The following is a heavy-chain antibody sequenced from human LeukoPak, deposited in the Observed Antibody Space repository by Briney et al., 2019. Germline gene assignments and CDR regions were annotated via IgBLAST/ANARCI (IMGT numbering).Heavy chain of an antibody. CDR2: VNVDGSST. V-gene: IGHV3-74*01. J-gene: IGHJ4*02. Sequence: GGSLRLSCAASGFTFTNHWMHWARQTPGEGLVWVSGVNVDGSSTFYADSVKGRFTISRDNVKNTLDLQMNGLRVEDTAVYYCGPLDYGDWGQGTLVTVSS. D-gene: IGHD4-17*01. CDR1: GFTFTNHW. CDR3: GPLDYGD.